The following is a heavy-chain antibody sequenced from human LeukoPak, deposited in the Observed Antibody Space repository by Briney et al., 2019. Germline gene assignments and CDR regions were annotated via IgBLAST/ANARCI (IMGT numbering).Heavy chain of an antibody. CDR3: ARGRRAGTTLS. Sequence: GRSLRLSCAASGFTFSSYAMHWVRQAPGKGLEWVAVISYDGSNKYYEDSVQGRFTISRDNSKNTLYLQMNSLRAEDTAVYSCARGRRAGTTLSWGQGTLVTVSS. J-gene: IGHJ4*02. V-gene: IGHV3-30-3*01. CDR1: GFTFSSYA. CDR2: ISYDGSNK. D-gene: IGHD1-7*01.